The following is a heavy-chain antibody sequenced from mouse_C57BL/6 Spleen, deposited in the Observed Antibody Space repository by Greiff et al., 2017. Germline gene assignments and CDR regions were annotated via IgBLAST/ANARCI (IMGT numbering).Heavy chain of an antibody. CDR2: IYPGDGDT. V-gene: IGHV1-82*01. Sequence: VQLLQSGPELVKPGASVKISCKASGYAFSSSWMNWVKQRPGKGLEWIGRIYPGDGDTNYNGKFKGKATLTADKSSSTAYMQLSSLTSEDSAVYFCARPRYYAMDYWGQGTSVTVSS. J-gene: IGHJ4*01. CDR1: GYAFSSSW. CDR3: ARPRYYAMDY.